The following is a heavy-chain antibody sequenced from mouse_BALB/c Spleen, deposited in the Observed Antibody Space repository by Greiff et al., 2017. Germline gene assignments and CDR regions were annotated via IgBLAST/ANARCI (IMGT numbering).Heavy chain of an antibody. V-gene: IGHV5-6-4*01. Sequence: EVKVEESGGGLVKPGGSLKLSCAASGFTFSSYTMSWVRQTPEKRLEWVATISSGGSYTYYPDSVKGRFTISRDNAKNTLYLQMSSLKSEDTAMYYCTRDGDYEVFAYWGQGTLVTVSA. CDR3: TRDGDYEVFAY. J-gene: IGHJ3*01. CDR1: GFTFSSYT. D-gene: IGHD2-4*01. CDR2: ISSGGSYT.